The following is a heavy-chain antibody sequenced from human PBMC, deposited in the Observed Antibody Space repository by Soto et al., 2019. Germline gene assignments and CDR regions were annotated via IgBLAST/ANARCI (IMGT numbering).Heavy chain of an antibody. CDR1: GFNFDNYG. V-gene: IGHV3-30*18. J-gene: IGHJ4*02. CDR3: AKDRVGGTFYTPLAF. D-gene: IGHD1-7*01. Sequence: SGGSLRLSCQASGFNFDNYGMHWVRQAPGKGLEWVAVITYDGSFQYYADSVEGRFTISRDNSKNTLSLHLNTLKPEDTAVYHCAKDRVGGTFYTPLAFWGQGTLVTVSS. CDR2: ITYDGSFQ.